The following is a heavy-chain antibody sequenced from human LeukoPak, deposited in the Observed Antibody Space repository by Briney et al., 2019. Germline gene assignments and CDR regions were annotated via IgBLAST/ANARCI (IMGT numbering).Heavy chain of an antibody. CDR3: ARASPTYCSSTSCYSGDAFDI. CDR2: INPNSGGT. D-gene: IGHD2-2*02. Sequence: GASVKVSCKASGNTFTGYYMHWVRQAPGQGLEWMGWINPNSGGTNYAQKFQGRVTMTRDTSISTAYMELSRLRSDDTAVYYCARASPTYCSSTSCYSGDAFDIWGQGTMVTVSS. V-gene: IGHV1-2*02. J-gene: IGHJ3*02. CDR1: GNTFTGYY.